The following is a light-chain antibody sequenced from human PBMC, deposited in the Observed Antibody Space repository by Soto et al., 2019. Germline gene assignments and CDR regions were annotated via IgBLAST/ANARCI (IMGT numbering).Light chain of an antibody. Sequence: EIVLTQSPGTLSLSPVEIATLSCRASQSVSSSYLAWYQQKPGQAPRLLIYGASSRATGIPDRFSGSGSGTDFTLTISRLEPEDFAVYYCQQYGRSWTFGQGTKVDIK. CDR1: QSVSSSY. CDR2: GAS. CDR3: QQYGRSWT. V-gene: IGKV3-20*01. J-gene: IGKJ1*01.